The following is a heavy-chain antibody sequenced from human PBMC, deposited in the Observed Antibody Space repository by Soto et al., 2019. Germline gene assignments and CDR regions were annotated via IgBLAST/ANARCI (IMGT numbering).Heavy chain of an antibody. J-gene: IGHJ6*02. CDR1: GSTFSSYA. V-gene: IGHV3-30-3*01. D-gene: IGHD6-13*01. Sequence: GGSLRLSCAASGSTFSSYAMHWVRQAPGKGLEWVAVISYDGSNKYYADSVKGRFTISRDNSKNTLYLQMNSLRAEDTAVYYCARVSSSSWYYYYYGMDVWGQGTTVTVSS. CDR3: ARVSSSSWYYYYYGMDV. CDR2: ISYDGSNK.